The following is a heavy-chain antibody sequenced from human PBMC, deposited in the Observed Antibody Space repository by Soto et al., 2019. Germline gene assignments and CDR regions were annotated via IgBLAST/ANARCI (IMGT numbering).Heavy chain of an antibody. CDR1: GFTFSSYG. V-gene: IGHV3-33*01. CDR2: IWYDGSNK. Sequence: QVQLVESGGGVVQPGRSLRLSCAASGFTFSSYGMHWVRQAPGKGLEWVAVIWYDGSNKYYADSVKGRFTISRDNSKNTLYLQMNSLRAEDTAVYYCARVVYSSPPDRPNWFDPWGQGTLVTVSS. D-gene: IGHD6-13*01. CDR3: ARVVYSSPPDRPNWFDP. J-gene: IGHJ5*02.